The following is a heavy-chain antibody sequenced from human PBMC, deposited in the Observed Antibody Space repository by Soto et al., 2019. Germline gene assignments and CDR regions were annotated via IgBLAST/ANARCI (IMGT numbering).Heavy chain of an antibody. Sequence: QAQVVQSGAEVRKPGSSVKLSCKASEGTFNSYAIAWVRQAPGQGLEWLGGIIPYYNTLNYAQKFQDRVTMTAHDSTNTVYMALSSLRSDDTAVYFCASGASRGYPYFFDSWAQATLVTVSS. CDR1: EGTFNSYA. V-gene: IGHV1-69*01. J-gene: IGHJ4*02. CDR2: IIPYYNTL. D-gene: IGHD6-25*01. CDR3: ASGASRGYPYFFDS.